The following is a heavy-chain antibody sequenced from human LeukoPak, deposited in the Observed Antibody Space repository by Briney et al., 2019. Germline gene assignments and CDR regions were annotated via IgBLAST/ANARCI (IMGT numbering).Heavy chain of an antibody. Sequence: PGGSLRLSYAASGFTFDDYAMHWVRQAPGKGLEWVSGISWNSGSIGYADSVKGRFTISRDNAKNSLYLQMNSLRAEDTALYYCAKDLHFGVDNYYYYGMDVWGQGTAVTVSS. V-gene: IGHV3-9*01. D-gene: IGHD3-3*01. CDR2: ISWNSGSI. CDR1: GFTFDDYA. J-gene: IGHJ6*02. CDR3: AKDLHFGVDNYYYYGMDV.